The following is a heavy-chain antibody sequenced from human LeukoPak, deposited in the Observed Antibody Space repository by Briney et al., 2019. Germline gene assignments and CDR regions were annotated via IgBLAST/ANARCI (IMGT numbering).Heavy chain of an antibody. CDR1: GGSFSGYY. J-gene: IGHJ4*02. D-gene: IGHD5-18*01. V-gene: IGHV4-34*01. CDR2: INHSGST. Sequence: PSETLSLTCAVYGGSFSGYYWSWIRQPPGKGLEWIGEINHSGSTNYNPSLKSRVTISVDTSKNQFSLKLSSVTAADTAVYYCARSRKGGYSYGNYGSPINYWGQGTLVTVSS. CDR3: ARSRKGGYSYGNYGSPINY.